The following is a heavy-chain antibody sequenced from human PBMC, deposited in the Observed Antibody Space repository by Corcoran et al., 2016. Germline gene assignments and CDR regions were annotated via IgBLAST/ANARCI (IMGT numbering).Heavy chain of an antibody. D-gene: IGHD2-15*01. V-gene: IGHV5-51*01. J-gene: IGHJ2*01. Sequence: EVQLVQSEAEVKNPGESLKISCKVSGYIFTNYWIGWVRQMPGKGLEWMGIIYPDDTDTRYSPSFQGQVTISADKSVSTAYLQWSSLKASDSAMYYCARDVGLLAVTATNRYFDLWGRGTLVTVSS. CDR2: IYPDDTDT. CDR3: ARDVGLLAVTATNRYFDL. CDR1: GYIFTNYW.